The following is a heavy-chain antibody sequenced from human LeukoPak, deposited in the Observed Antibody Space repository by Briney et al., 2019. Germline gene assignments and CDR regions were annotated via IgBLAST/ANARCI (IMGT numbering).Heavy chain of an antibody. D-gene: IGHD3-22*01. J-gene: IGHJ4*02. CDR2: INWNGGST. CDR1: GFTFDDYG. Sequence: GGSLRLSCAASGFTFDDYGMSWVRQAPGKGLEWVSGINWNGGSTGYADSVKGRFTISRDNAKNSLYLQMNSLRAEDTALYYCRRQGGSGYYFPGDDWGQGTLVTVSS. V-gene: IGHV3-20*04. CDR3: RRQGGSGYYFPGDD.